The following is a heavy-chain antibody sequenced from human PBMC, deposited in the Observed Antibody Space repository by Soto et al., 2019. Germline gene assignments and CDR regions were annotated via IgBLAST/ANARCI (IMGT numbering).Heavy chain of an antibody. V-gene: IGHV4-30-4*01. Sequence: QMQLQESGPGLVKPSQTLSLTCTVSGGSISSGDYYWSWIRQPPVQCLEWSGYIYHSESTYYNPSNKRRVNLSVNTSETQLSLTLRSVTAAVPAVYYCARERLDGARLESWGQGTLVTVSS. CDR3: ARERLDGARLES. CDR2: IYHSEST. J-gene: IGHJ5*01. CDR1: GGSISSGDYY.